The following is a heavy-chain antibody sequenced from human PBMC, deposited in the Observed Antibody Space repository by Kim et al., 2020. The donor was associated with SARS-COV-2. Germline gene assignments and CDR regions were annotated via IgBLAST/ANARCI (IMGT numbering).Heavy chain of an antibody. V-gene: IGHV4-39*07. CDR2: IYYSGST. Sequence: SETLSLTCTVSSGSISSSSYYWGWIRQPPGKGLEWIGSIYYSGSTYYNPSLKSRVTISVDTSKNQFSLKLSSVTAADTAVYYCAREAAAGTRFDYWGQGTLVTVSS. J-gene: IGHJ4*02. CDR1: SGSISSSSYY. D-gene: IGHD6-13*01. CDR3: AREAAAGTRFDY.